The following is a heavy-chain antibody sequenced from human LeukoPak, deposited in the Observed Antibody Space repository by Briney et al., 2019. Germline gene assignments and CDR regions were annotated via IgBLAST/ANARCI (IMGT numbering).Heavy chain of an antibody. V-gene: IGHV5-51*01. CDR2: FYPGDSDT. J-gene: IGHJ4*02. CDR3: ARTTMVRGAMGGFDY. Sequence: GESLKISCKGSGYSFTSYWIGWGRQMPGKGLEWMGSFYPGDSDTRYSTSFQGQVTISDDKSISPAYLQWSSLKASDTARYYCARTTMVRGAMGGFDYWGQGTLVTVSS. D-gene: IGHD3-10*01. CDR1: GYSFTSYW.